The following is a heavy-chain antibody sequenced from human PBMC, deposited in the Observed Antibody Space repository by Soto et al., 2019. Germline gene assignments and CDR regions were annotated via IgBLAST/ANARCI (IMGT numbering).Heavy chain of an antibody. V-gene: IGHV3-30-3*01. CDR2: LSYDGSNK. CDR3: DRTAIPLAPDF. D-gene: IGHD2-2*02. J-gene: IGHJ4*02. CDR1: GFTFSSYA. Sequence: GGSLRLSCAASGFTFSSYAMHWVRQAPGKGLEWVAVLSYDGSNKYYADSVKGRFTISRDNSKNTLYLQMNSLRAEDTAVYYCDRTAIPLAPDFWAQAILVTVS.